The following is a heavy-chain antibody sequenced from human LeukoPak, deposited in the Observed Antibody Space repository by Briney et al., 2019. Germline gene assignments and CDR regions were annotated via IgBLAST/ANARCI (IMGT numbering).Heavy chain of an antibody. CDR3: ARAPTRYSSSWPRNWYFDL. J-gene: IGHJ2*01. Sequence: SETLSFTCAVYGGSFSGYYWSWIRQPPGKGLEWIGEINHSGSTNYNPSLKSRVTISVDTSKNQFSLKLSSVTAADTAVYYCARAPTRYSSSWPRNWYFDLWGRGTLVTVSS. CDR1: GGSFSGYY. V-gene: IGHV4-34*01. D-gene: IGHD6-13*01. CDR2: INHSGST.